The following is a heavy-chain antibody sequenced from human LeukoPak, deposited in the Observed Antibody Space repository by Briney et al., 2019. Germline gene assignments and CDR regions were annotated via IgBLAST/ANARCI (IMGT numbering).Heavy chain of an antibody. V-gene: IGHV4-39*07. Sequence: SETLSLTCTVSGDSMASTSHFWDWVRQPPGKGLEWIGNIYYRGSTYYNPSLKSRVTISVDTSKNQFSLRLSSVTAADTAVYYCAREIGSGYGLGYWGQGTLVTVSS. D-gene: IGHD3-22*01. J-gene: IGHJ4*02. CDR2: IYYRGST. CDR3: AREIGSGYGLGY. CDR1: GDSMASTSHF.